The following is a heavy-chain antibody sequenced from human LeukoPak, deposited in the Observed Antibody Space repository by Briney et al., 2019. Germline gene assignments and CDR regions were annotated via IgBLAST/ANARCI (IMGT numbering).Heavy chain of an antibody. CDR3: AKRGRSGYFEGYYYGMDV. D-gene: IGHD3-3*01. V-gene: IGHV3-23*01. CDR2: ISGSGGST. CDR1: GFTFSSYA. J-gene: IGHJ6*02. Sequence: GASLRLSCAASGFTFSSYAMSWVRQAPGKGLEWGSAISGSGGSTYYADSVKGRFTISRDNSKNTLYLQRNSLREENRAVYYCAKRGRSGYFEGYYYGMDVWGQGTTVTVSS.